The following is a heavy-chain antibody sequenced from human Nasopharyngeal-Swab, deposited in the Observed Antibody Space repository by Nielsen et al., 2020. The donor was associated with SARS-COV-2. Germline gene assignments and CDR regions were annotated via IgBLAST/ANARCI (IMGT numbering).Heavy chain of an antibody. CDR2: ISYDGSNK. Sequence: GESLKISCAASGFTFSSYGMHWVCQAPGKGLEWVAVISYDGSNKYYADSVKGRFTISRDNSKNTLYLQMNSLRAEDTAVYYCAKDRGAPDYWGQGTLVTVSS. V-gene: IGHV3-30*18. D-gene: IGHD1-26*01. CDR1: GFTFSSYG. J-gene: IGHJ4*02. CDR3: AKDRGAPDY.